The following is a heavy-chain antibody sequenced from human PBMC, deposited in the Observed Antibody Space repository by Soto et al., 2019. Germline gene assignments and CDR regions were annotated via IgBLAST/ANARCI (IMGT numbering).Heavy chain of an antibody. J-gene: IGHJ4*02. CDR3: ARARYYDSSGYYSAFDY. V-gene: IGHV3-33*01. D-gene: IGHD3-22*01. Sequence: GGSLRLSCAASGFTFSTYGIHWVRQAPGKGLEWVSVIWYDGSYKFYADSVKGRFTISRDNSKNTLFLQMNSLRAEDTAVYYCARARYYDSSGYYSAFDYRGQGTLVTVSS. CDR2: IWYDGSYK. CDR1: GFTFSTYG.